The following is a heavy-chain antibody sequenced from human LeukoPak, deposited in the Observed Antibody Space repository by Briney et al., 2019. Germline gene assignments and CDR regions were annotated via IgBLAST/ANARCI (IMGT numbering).Heavy chain of an antibody. J-gene: IGHJ4*01. D-gene: IGHD3-10*01. CDR3: VRGAGAWFGELTFLFEF. CDR2: IGSTGSTI. V-gene: IGHV3-48*03. Sequence: GGSLRLSCAASGFTFTSYEMNWVRQAPGKGLEWVSYIGSTGSTISYADSVKGRFTISRDNGKNSMYLQMNSLRAEDTAAYYCVRGAGAWFGELTFLFEFWGHGTLVTVSS. CDR1: GFTFTSYE.